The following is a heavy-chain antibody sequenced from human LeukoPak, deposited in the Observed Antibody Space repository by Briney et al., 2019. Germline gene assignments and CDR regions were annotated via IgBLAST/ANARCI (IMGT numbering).Heavy chain of an antibody. CDR2: IVGSGGST. V-gene: IGHV3-23*01. CDR3: AKPPRQGFFFDY. J-gene: IGHJ4*02. CDR1: GFTFNNFA. Sequence: PGGSLRLSCVASGFTFNNFAMNWVRQAPGKGLEWVSTIVGSGGSTFYADSVKGRFTISRDTSKDTLYLQMNSLRADDTAVYYCAKPPRQGFFFDYWGQGTLVTVSS.